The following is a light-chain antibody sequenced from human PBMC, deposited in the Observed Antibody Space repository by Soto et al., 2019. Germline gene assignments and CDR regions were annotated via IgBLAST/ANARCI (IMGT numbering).Light chain of an antibody. J-gene: IGLJ1*01. Sequence: QSALTQPACVSGSPGQSITISCTGTSSDVGGYNYVSWYQQHPGKAPKLMIYEVSNRPSGVSNRFSGSKSGNTASLTISGLQAEDEADYYCSSYTSSSTQVFGTGTKVTV. CDR3: SSYTSSSTQV. V-gene: IGLV2-14*01. CDR2: EVS. CDR1: SSDVGGYNY.